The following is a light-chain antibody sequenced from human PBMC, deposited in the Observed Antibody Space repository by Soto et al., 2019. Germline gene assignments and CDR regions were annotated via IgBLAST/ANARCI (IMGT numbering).Light chain of an antibody. CDR1: QSVGSH. Sequence: EIVMTQSPATLSVSPGERATLSCRASQSVGSHLAWYQQKPGQGPRLLIYGEATRATGIPARFSGSGSGTEFTLTISSLQYEDSELHHCQQYNSWHPTLGSETKVDI. CDR3: QQYNSWHPT. CDR2: GEA. J-gene: IGKJ3*01. V-gene: IGKV3-15*01.